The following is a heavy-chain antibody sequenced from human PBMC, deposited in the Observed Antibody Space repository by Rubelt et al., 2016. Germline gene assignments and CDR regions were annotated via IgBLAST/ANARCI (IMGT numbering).Heavy chain of an antibody. J-gene: IGHJ4*02. V-gene: IGHV3-74*01. CDR1: GFPFSNNW. CDR3: ACFNGADCQD. D-gene: IGHD2-21*02. CDR2: INSDGTST. Sequence: EVQLVESGGGLVQPGGSLRLSCAASGFPFSNNWMHWVRQAPGKGLAWVSRINSDGTSTSYADSVKGRFTISRDNAKNTVYLQMDSLRDDDTAVDYCACFNGADCQDGGQGTLVTVSS.